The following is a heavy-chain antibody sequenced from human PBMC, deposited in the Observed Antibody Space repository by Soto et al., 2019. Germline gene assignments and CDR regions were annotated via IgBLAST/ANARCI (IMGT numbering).Heavy chain of an antibody. CDR1: GFTFSSYW. J-gene: IGHJ6*02. Sequence: GGSLRLSCAASGFTFSSYWMHWVRQAPGKGLVWVSRINSDGSSTSYADSVKGRFTISRDNAKNTLYLQMNSLRAEDTAVYYCARDWRPSIAVAVPGPVDVWGQGTTVTVSS. D-gene: IGHD6-19*01. CDR2: INSDGSST. CDR3: ARDWRPSIAVAVPGPVDV. V-gene: IGHV3-74*01.